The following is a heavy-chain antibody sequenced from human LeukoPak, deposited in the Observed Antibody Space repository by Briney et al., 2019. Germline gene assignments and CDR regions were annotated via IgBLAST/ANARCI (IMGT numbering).Heavy chain of an antibody. CDR2: ISAYNGNT. V-gene: IGHV1-18*01. Sequence: GASVKVSCKASGYTFTSYGISWVRQAPGQGLEWMGWISAYNGNTNHAQKLQGRVTMTTDTSTSTAYMELRSLRSDDTAVYYCATAALGTENYYYYGMDVWGQGTTVTVSS. CDR1: GYTFTSYG. CDR3: ATAALGTENYYYYGMDV. D-gene: IGHD1-1*01. J-gene: IGHJ6*02.